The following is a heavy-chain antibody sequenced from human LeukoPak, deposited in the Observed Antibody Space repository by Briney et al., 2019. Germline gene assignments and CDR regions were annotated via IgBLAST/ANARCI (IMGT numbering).Heavy chain of an antibody. V-gene: IGHV1-2*06. CDR3: ARGGDYYDSSGEFDY. D-gene: IGHD3-22*01. CDR2: INPNSGGT. Sequence: ASVTVSFKASGYTFTGYYMHWVRQAPGQGLEWMGRINPNSGGTNYAQKFQGRVTMTRDTSISTAYMELSRLRSDDTAVYYCARGGDYYDSSGEFDYWGQGTLVTVSS. CDR1: GYTFTGYY. J-gene: IGHJ4*02.